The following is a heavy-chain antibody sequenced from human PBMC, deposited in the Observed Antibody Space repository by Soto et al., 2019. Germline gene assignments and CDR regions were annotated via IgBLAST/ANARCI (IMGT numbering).Heavy chain of an antibody. CDR3: AKVIWGYGIGYYYGMAV. V-gene: IGHV3-30*18. D-gene: IGHD5-18*01. Sequence: PGGSLRLSCAASGFTFSSYGMHWVRQAPGKGLEWVAVISYDGSNKYYADSVKGRFTISRDNSKNTLYLQMNSLRAEDTAVYYCAKVIWGYGIGYYYGMAVWGQGTTVTVYS. J-gene: IGHJ6*02. CDR1: GFTFSSYG. CDR2: ISYDGSNK.